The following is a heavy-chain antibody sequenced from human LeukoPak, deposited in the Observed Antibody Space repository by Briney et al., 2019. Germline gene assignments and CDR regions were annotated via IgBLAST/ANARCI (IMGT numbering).Heavy chain of an antibody. CDR1: GYSISSGYY. D-gene: IGHD3-3*01. CDR3: ARAGYYNFWSGSYREIQEWFDS. Sequence: SETLSLTCGVSGYSISSGYYWGWIRQPPGKGLEWIGSIYHSGRTYYNPSLKSRVTISVDTSKNQFSLKLSSVTAADTAMYYCARAGYYNFWSGSYREIQEWFDSWGQGTLVTVSS. CDR2: IYHSGRT. V-gene: IGHV4-38-2*01. J-gene: IGHJ5*01.